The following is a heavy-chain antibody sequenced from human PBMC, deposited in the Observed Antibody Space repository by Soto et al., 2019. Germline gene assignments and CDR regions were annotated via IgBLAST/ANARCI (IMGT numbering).Heavy chain of an antibody. J-gene: IGHJ5*02. D-gene: IGHD2-15*01. Sequence: EVQLVQSGAEVKKPGESLKISCKGSGYSFTSYWIGWVRQMPGKGLEWMGIIYPGDSDTRYSPSFQGQVTISADKSISTAYLQWSSLKASDTAMYYCARLEVYCSGGSCYPAPNLNWFDPWGQGTLVTVSS. CDR3: ARLEVYCSGGSCYPAPNLNWFDP. V-gene: IGHV5-51*03. CDR2: IYPGDSDT. CDR1: GYSFTSYW.